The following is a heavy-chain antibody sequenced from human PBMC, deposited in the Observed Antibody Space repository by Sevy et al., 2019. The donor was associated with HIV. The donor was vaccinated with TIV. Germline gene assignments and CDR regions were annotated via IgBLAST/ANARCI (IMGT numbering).Heavy chain of an antibody. V-gene: IGHV3-21*01. Sequence: GGSLRLSCAASGFTFRSYSMNWVRQAPGRGLEWVSSITSSSSFIFYADSVKGRFTISRDNAKHSQFLQMNSLRAEDTAVYYCARPTSGLSEYEPLDNARFYGMDVWGQGTTVTVSS. J-gene: IGHJ6*02. CDR3: ARPTSGLSEYEPLDNARFYGMDV. CDR2: ITSSSSFI. CDR1: GFTFRSYS. D-gene: IGHD1-20*01.